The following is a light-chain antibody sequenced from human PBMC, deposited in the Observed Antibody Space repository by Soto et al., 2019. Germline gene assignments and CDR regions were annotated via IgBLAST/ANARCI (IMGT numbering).Light chain of an antibody. CDR3: FLAYSSAVAV. J-gene: IGLJ7*01. Sequence: QTVVTQEPSLTVSPGGTVTLTCGSSTGAVTSGHYPYWFQQKPGQAPRTLIYDTSNKHSWTPARFSGSLLGGKAALTLSGAQPEDEAEYYCFLAYSSAVAVFGGGTKLTVL. CDR1: TGAVTSGHY. CDR2: DTS. V-gene: IGLV7-46*01.